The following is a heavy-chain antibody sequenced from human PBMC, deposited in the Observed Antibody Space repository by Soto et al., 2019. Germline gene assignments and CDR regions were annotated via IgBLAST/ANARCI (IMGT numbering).Heavy chain of an antibody. CDR1: GFTFSSYA. CDR3: AKDRSPDRIAVAGTWGYYGMDV. J-gene: IGHJ6*02. CDR2: ISGSGGST. D-gene: IGHD6-19*01. V-gene: IGHV3-23*01. Sequence: EVQLLESGGGLVQPGGSLRLSCAASGFTFSSYAMSWVRQAPGKGLEWVSAISGSGGSTYYADSVKGRFTIYRDNSKNTLYLQMNSLRAEDTAVYYCAKDRSPDRIAVAGTWGYYGMDVWGQGTTVTVSS.